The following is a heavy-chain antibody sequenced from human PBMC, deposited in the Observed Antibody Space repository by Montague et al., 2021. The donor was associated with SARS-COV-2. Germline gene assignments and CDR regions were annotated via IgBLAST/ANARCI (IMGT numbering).Heavy chain of an antibody. V-gene: IGHV4-59*08. D-gene: IGHD5-12*01. CDR1: GGSISSYY. Sequence: SETLSLTCTVSGGSISSYYWSWIRQPPGQGLEWIGYIYYSGSTNCNPSLTRRVTTSVDTSKNQLSLKLSSVTAAATAVYYCARLGLLLLGRHYLDYWGQGTRVSVSS. CDR2: IYYSGST. J-gene: IGHJ4*02. CDR3: ARLGLLLLGRHYLDY.